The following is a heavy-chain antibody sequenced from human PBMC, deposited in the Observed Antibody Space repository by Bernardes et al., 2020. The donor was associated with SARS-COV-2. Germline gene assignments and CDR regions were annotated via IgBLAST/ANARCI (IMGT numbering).Heavy chain of an antibody. Sequence: GGSQRLSCAASGFSFSNSAMSWVRQAPGKGLEWVSSISIGGSTYFADSVKGRFTISRDNSKSTLYLQMNRLRGEDTAVYYCAKEIRPNDYWGQGTLVTVS. CDR2: ISIGGST. CDR1: GFSFSNSA. D-gene: IGHD3-3*02. CDR3: AKEIRPNDY. V-gene: IGHV3-23*01. J-gene: IGHJ4*02.